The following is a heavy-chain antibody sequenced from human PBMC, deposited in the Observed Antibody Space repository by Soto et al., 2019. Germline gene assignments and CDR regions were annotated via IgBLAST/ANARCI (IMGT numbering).Heavy chain of an antibody. Sequence: SVKVSCKASGYTFTSYAMHWVRQAPGQRLEWMGGIIAIFGKANYAQKFQGRVTITADESTSTAYMELSSLRSEDTAVYYCARVLESERSGDVFDYWGQGTLVTVSS. D-gene: IGHD2-21*01. V-gene: IGHV1-69*13. CDR3: ARVLESERSGDVFDY. CDR1: GYTFTSYA. J-gene: IGHJ4*02. CDR2: IIAIFGKA.